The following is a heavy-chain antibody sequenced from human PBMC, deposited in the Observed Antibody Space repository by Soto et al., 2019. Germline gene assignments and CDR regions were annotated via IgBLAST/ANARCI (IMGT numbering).Heavy chain of an antibody. CDR1: GFTFSSYA. D-gene: IGHD6-19*01. Sequence: GGSLRLSCAASGFTFSSYAMSWVRQAPGKGLEWVSAISGSGGSTYYADSVKGRFTISRDNSKNTLYLQMNSLRAEDTAVYYCAKDAVGYNSTYGGCDYWGQGTLVTVSS. V-gene: IGHV3-23*01. CDR2: ISGSGGST. CDR3: AKDAVGYNSTYGGCDY. J-gene: IGHJ4*02.